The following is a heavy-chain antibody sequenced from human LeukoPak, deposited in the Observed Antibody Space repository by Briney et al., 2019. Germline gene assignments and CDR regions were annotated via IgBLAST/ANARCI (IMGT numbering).Heavy chain of an antibody. V-gene: IGHV3-21*01. J-gene: IGHJ4*02. CDR2: ISSSSSYI. CDR3: ARMTTVTTFVWDY. D-gene: IGHD4-17*01. CDR1: GFTFSSYS. Sequence: GGSLRLSCAASGFTFSSYSMNWVRQAPGKGLEWVSSISSSSSYIYYADSVKGRFTISRDNAKNSLYLQMNSLRAEDTAVYYCARMTTVTTFVWDYWGQGTLVTVS.